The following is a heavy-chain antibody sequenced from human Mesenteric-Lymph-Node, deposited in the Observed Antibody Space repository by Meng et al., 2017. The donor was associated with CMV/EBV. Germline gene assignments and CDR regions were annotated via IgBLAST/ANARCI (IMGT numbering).Heavy chain of an antibody. CDR3: ARRSFSSSWYYFDY. V-gene: IGHV5-51*01. D-gene: IGHD6-13*01. Sequence: SGYSFTTYWIGWVRQLPGKGLEWMGIIYPGDSDTRYSPSFQGQVTISADKSISTVSLQWSSLKASDTAMYYCARRSFSSSWYYFDYWGQGTLVTVSS. CDR2: IYPGDSDT. CDR1: GYSFTTYW. J-gene: IGHJ4*02.